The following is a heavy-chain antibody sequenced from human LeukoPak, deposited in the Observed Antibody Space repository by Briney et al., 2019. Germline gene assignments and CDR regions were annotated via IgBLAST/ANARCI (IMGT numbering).Heavy chain of an antibody. CDR1: GFTFSSYG. J-gene: IGHJ4*02. CDR3: ARDWSVGAIDY. CDR2: IKQDGSEK. V-gene: IGHV3-7*01. Sequence: PGGSLRLSCAASGFTFSSYGMSWVRQAPGKGLEWVANIKQDGSEKYYVDSVKGRFTISRDNAKNSLYLRMNSLRAEDTAVYYCARDWSVGAIDYWGQGTLVTVSS. D-gene: IGHD1-26*01.